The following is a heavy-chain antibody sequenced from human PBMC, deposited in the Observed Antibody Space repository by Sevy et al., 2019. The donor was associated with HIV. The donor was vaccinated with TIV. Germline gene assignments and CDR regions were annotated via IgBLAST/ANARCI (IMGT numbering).Heavy chain of an antibody. Sequence: GGSLRLSCAASGFTFSNHGMHWVRQAPGKGLEWVAFIRYDGSNEYYGDTVKGRLTISRDNSKNTLYLQMNSLRPEDTAVYYCAKDRKVLLVVYAIPFDVFDIWGQGTMVTVSS. D-gene: IGHD2-8*02. CDR1: GFTFSNHG. CDR2: IRYDGSNE. CDR3: AKDRKVLLVVYAIPFDVFDI. J-gene: IGHJ3*02. V-gene: IGHV3-30*02.